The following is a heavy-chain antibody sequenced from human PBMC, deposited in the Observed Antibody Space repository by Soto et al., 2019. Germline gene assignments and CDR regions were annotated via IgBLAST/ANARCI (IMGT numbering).Heavy chain of an antibody. D-gene: IGHD3-22*01. CDR1: GGSVSRSSYY. CDR2: IYYRGST. V-gene: IGHV4-39*01. CDR3: ARQVIVVADYYYYSMDP. J-gene: IGHJ6*03. Sequence: PSETLSLTCTVSGGSVSRSSYYWGWIRHPPGKGLEWIGSIYYRGSTYYNPARKSRVTISVDTSQTQFSLNLSSLTAADTAVYYCARQVIVVADYYYYSMDPWCKGTPVNVSS.